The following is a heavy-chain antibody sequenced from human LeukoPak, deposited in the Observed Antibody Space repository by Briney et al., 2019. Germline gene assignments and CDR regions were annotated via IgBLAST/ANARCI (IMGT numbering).Heavy chain of an antibody. CDR1: GYTFTSYP. Sequence: ASVKVSCKASGYTFTSYPISWVRRAPGQGLEWMGIIIPSGGTTTYAQKIQGRVTMTRDTSTSTVYMELSSLKSEDTAVYYCASRRYCAADTLYSGGFHYWGQGPLVTVST. D-gene: IGHD2-21*01. CDR3: ASRRYCAADTLYSGGFHY. CDR2: IIPSGGTT. V-gene: IGHV1-46*01. J-gene: IGHJ4*02.